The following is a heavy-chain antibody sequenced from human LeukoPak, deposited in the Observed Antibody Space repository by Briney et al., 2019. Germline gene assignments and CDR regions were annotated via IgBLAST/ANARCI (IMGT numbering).Heavy chain of an antibody. CDR1: GFSFSTYT. D-gene: IGHD3-10*01. J-gene: IGHJ4*02. CDR3: ARDLSGSGINHY. Sequence: GGSLRLSCATSGFSFSTYTMNWVRQAPGKGLEWVSVIYSGGSTYYADSVKGRFTISRDNSKNTLYLQMNSLRAEDTAVYYCARDLSGSGINHYWGQGTLVTVSS. V-gene: IGHV3-53*01. CDR2: IYSGGST.